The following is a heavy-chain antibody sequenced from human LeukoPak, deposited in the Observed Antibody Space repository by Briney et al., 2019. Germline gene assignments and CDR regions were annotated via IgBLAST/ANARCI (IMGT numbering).Heavy chain of an antibody. CDR2: TYSGGST. D-gene: IGHD3-22*01. CDR1: GFAVSSNY. Sequence: PGGSLRLSCAASGFAVSSNYMSWVRQAPGKGLEWVSVTYSGGSTYYADSVKGRFTISRDNSKNTLYLQMNSLRAEDTAVYYCARDYYYDSSGYITAFDIWGQGTMVTVSS. J-gene: IGHJ3*02. V-gene: IGHV3-66*02. CDR3: ARDYYYDSSGYITAFDI.